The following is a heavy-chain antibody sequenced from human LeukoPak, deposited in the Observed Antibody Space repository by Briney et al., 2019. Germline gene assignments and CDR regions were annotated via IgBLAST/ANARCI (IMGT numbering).Heavy chain of an antibody. CDR2: IRAGGDNT. J-gene: IGHJ6*04. Sequence: SVGSLRLSCAASGFTFSSYGMSWVRQAPGKGLEWVSGIRAGGDNTYYADSVKGRFTISRDNAKNSLYLQMNSLRAEDTAVYYCAELGITMIGGVWGKETTVTISS. CDR1: GFTFSSYG. CDR3: AELGITMIGGV. V-gene: IGHV3-23*01. D-gene: IGHD3-10*02.